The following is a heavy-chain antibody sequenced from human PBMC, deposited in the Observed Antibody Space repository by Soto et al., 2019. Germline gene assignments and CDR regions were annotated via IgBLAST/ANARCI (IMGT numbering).Heavy chain of an antibody. Sequence: EVQLLQSGGGLVQPGGSLKLSCAASGFAFSNHAMSWVRQAPGKGLEWVSAISGSGRSTYYAESVKGRFIISRDNSTTTLHLQMNSLRAEDTAVFYCAQGQNYYDSSGRVGPWGQGTLVTVSS. J-gene: IGHJ5*02. CDR1: GFAFSNHA. CDR3: AQGQNYYDSSGRVGP. CDR2: ISGSGRST. V-gene: IGHV3-23*01. D-gene: IGHD3-22*01.